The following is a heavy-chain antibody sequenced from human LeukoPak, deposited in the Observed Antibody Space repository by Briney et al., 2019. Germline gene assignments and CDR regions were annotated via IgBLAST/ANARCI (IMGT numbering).Heavy chain of an antibody. D-gene: IGHD2-2*01. CDR1: GFTFSSYA. V-gene: IGHV3-23*01. Sequence: GGSLRLSXAASGFTFSSYAMSWVRQAPGKGLEWVSAISGSGGSTYYADSVKGRFTISRDNSKNTLYLQMNSLRAEDTAVYYYAKVGYCSSTSCYAFDIWGQGTMVTVSS. J-gene: IGHJ3*02. CDR2: ISGSGGST. CDR3: AKVGYCSSTSCYAFDI.